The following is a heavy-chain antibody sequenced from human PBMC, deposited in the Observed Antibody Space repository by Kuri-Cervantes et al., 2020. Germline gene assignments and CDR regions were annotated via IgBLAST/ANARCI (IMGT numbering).Heavy chain of an antibody. J-gene: IGHJ3*02. D-gene: IGHD2-21*01. CDR3: ARDGWGLPLENAFDI. Sequence: CAVYGGSFSSYYWSWMRQTPGKGLEWIGEINHSGSTNYNPSLKSRVTISVDTSKNQFSLKLSSVTAADTAVYYCARDGWGLPLENAFDIWGQGTMVTVSS. V-gene: IGHV4-34*01. CDR1: GGSFSSYY. CDR2: INHSGST.